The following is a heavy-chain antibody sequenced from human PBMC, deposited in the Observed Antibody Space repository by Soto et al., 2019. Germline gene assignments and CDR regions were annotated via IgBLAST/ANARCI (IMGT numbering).Heavy chain of an antibody. Sequence: QVELVQSGAEVKKPGSSVKVSCKASGGNFITFAISWVRQAPGQGLEWMGEIIPISSTTKSAHKFQDRVTIFADGSSSTVHMELRRLKSEDTAIYFCAKKLGIDPFGSYGLDVWGQGTTVTVSS. V-gene: IGHV1-69*01. CDR1: GGNFITFA. J-gene: IGHJ6*02. D-gene: IGHD7-27*01. CDR3: AKKLGIDPFGSYGLDV. CDR2: IIPISSTT.